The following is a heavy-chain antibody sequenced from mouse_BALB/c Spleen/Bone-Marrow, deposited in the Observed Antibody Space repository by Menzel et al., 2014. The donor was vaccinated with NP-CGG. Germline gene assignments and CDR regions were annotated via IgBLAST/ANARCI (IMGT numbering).Heavy chain of an antibody. CDR2: INPGSGGT. Sequence: VKLVESGAGLVRPGTSVKVSCKASGYAITNFLIEWVKQRPGQGLEWIGVINPGSGGTNYNEKFKGKATLTADKSSSTAYMQLSSLTSDDSAVYFCARGGDYGFMDYWGQGTPVTVSS. V-gene: IGHV1-54*01. CDR3: ARGGDYGFMDY. J-gene: IGHJ4*01. D-gene: IGHD1-2*01. CDR1: GYAITNFL.